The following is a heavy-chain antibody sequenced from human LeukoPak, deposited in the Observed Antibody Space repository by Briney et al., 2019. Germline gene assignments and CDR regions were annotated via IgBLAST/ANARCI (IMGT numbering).Heavy chain of an antibody. CDR2: ISGSGGST. J-gene: IGHJ4*02. Sequence: GGSLRLSCAASGFTFSSYAMSWVRQAPGKGLEWVSVISGSGGSTYYADSVKGRFTISRDNSKNTLYLQMNSLRAEDTAVYYCAKDLHRYSGSYYGYWGQGTLVTVSS. D-gene: IGHD1-26*01. CDR1: GFTFSSYA. V-gene: IGHV3-23*01. CDR3: AKDLHRYSGSYYGY.